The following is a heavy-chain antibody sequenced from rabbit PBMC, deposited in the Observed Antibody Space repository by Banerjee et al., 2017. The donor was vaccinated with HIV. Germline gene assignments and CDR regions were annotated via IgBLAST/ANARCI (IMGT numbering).Heavy chain of an antibody. CDR2: IEAGSSGFT. CDR3: ARDLVGVIGWNFYL. D-gene: IGHD1-1*01. Sequence: QQQLEESGGGLVKPGGTLTLTCKASGIDFSSDSYMCWVRQAPGKGLEWIACIEAGSSGFTYFASWAKGRFTISKTSSTTVTLRMTSLTAADRATYFCARDLVGVIGWNFYLWGPGTLVTVS. J-gene: IGHJ4*01. V-gene: IGHV1S45*01. CDR1: GIDFSSDSY.